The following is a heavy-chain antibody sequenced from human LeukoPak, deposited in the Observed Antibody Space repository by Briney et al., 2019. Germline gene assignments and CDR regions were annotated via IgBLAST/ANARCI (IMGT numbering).Heavy chain of an antibody. D-gene: IGHD2-8*01. V-gene: IGHV6-1*01. CDR1: GDSVSSTSAA. J-gene: IGHJ6*03. CDR2: TYYRSKWDN. Sequence: SQTLSLTCGISGDSVSSTSAAWSWIRQSPSRGLEWLGRTYYRSKWDNDYAASVKSRITINPDTSKNQFSLQLNSVTPEDTAVYYCAREVYVGENYYYYYYMDVWGKGTTVTVSS. CDR3: AREVYVGENYYYYYYMDV.